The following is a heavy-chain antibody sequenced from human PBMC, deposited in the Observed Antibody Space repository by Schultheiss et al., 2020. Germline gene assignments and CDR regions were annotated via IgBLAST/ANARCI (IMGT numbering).Heavy chain of an antibody. J-gene: IGHJ4*02. CDR3: AMGSGSYYFGG. CDR2: IYHSGIT. V-gene: IGHV4-59*01. D-gene: IGHD1-26*01. CDR1: GDSISSYY. Sequence: SETLSLTCTVSGDSISSYYWSWFRQPPGKGLEWIGYIYHSGITTYNTSLKRRLTISVDTSKNQFSLKLSSVTAADTAVYYCAMGSGSYYFGGWGQGTLVTVSS.